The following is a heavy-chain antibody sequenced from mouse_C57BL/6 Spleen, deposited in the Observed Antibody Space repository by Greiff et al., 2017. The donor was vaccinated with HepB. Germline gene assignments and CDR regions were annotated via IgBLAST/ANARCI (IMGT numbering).Heavy chain of an antibody. D-gene: IGHD2-3*01. CDR3: TSWLLPYYFDY. Sequence: EVQLVESGGGLVQPGGSMKLSCVASGFTFSNYWMNWVRQSPEKGLEWVAQIRLKSDNYATHYAESVKGRFTISRDDSKSSVYLQINNLRAEDTGIYYCTSWLLPYYFDYWGQGTTLTVSS. J-gene: IGHJ2*01. V-gene: IGHV6-3*01. CDR2: IRLKSDNYAT. CDR1: GFTFSNYW.